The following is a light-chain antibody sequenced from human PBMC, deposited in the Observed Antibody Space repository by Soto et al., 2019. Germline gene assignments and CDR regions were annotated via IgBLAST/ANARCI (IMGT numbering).Light chain of an antibody. CDR2: LEGSGSY. V-gene: IGLV4-60*02. J-gene: IGLJ1*01. CDR3: ETWDSNTRV. CDR1: SGHSSYI. Sequence: QPVLTQSSSASASLGSSVKLTCTLSSGHSSYIIAWHQQQPGKAPRYLMKLEGSGSYNKGSGVPDRFSGSSSGADRYLTIYSLKFEDEADYYCETWDSNTRVFGTGTKLTVL.